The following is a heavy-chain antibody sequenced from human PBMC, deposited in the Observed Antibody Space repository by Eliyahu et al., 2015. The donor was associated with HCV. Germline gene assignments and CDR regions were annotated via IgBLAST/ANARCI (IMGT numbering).Heavy chain of an antibody. J-gene: IGHJ4*02. D-gene: IGHD2-15*01. V-gene: IGHV4-39*01. CDR1: GASLSSAGVSHY. CDR2: IYSSGTP. CDR3: ARGGDGNTPLCYASDY. Sequence: QLQESGPGLVKPSETLSLTCTVSGASLSSAGVSHYWGWIRQPPGKGLEWIGNIYSSGTPYYNPSFTSRVTMSVDMSKGQLSLWLSSVTAADTAVYYCARGGDGNTPLCYASDYWGQGIQVTVSS.